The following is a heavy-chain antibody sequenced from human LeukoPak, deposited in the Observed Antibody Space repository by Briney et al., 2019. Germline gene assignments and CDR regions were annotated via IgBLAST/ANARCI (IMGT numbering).Heavy chain of an antibody. CDR2: IYYSGST. V-gene: IGHV4-31*01. CDR1: GGSISSGGYH. Sequence: SETLSLTCTVSGGSISSGGYHWSWIRQHPGKGLEWIGYIYYSGSTYYNPSLKSQITISVDTSKNQFSLKLSSVTAADTAVYYCARVLPLNWFDPWGQGTLVTVSS. J-gene: IGHJ5*02. CDR3: ARVLPLNWFDP.